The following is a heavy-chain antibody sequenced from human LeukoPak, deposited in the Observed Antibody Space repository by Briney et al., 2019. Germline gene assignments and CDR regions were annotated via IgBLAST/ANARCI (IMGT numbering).Heavy chain of an antibody. J-gene: IGHJ4*02. D-gene: IGHD1-14*01. CDR1: GGTFASYS. CDR3: ARGREIHGASDTNLEDY. V-gene: IGHV1-2*02. Sequence: GASVKVSCKASGGTFASYSFSWVRQAPGQGLEWMGWISPRSGDTSYAQKFQGRVTMTRDTSINTVDMDLSGLTSDDTAVFYCARGREIHGASDTNLEDYWGQGTLVTVSS. CDR2: ISPRSGDT.